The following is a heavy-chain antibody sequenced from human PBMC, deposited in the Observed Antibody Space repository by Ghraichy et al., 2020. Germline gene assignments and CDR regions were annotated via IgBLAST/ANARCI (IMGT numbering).Heavy chain of an antibody. CDR3: AKDAANYYDSSGYLDYFDY. CDR1: GFTFSSYA. D-gene: IGHD3-22*01. CDR2: ISGSGGST. Sequence: LSLTCAASGFTFSSYAMSWVRQAPGKGLEWVSAISGSGGSTYYADSVKGRFTISRDNSKNTLYLQMNSLRAEDTAVYYCAKDAANYYDSSGYLDYFDYWGQGTPVTVSS. V-gene: IGHV3-23*01. J-gene: IGHJ4*02.